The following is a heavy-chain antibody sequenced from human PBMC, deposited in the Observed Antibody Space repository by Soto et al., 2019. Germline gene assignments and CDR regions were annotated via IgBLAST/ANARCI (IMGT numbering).Heavy chain of an antibody. J-gene: IGHJ4*02. D-gene: IGHD2-15*01. Sequence: ASVKVSCKVSGYTLTELSMHWVRQAPGKGLEWMGSFDPEDGETIYAQKFQGRVTMTEDTSTDTAYMELSSLRSEDTAVYYCATTDILPSYYFDYWGQGTLVTVSS. V-gene: IGHV1-24*01. CDR2: FDPEDGET. CDR3: ATTDILPSYYFDY. CDR1: GYTLTELS.